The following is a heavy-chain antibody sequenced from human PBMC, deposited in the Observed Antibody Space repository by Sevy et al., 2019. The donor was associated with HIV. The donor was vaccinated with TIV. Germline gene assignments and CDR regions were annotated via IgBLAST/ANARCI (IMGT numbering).Heavy chain of an antibody. D-gene: IGHD2-2*01. V-gene: IGHV4-61*01. J-gene: IGHJ4*02. CDR1: GSSVSSGSYY. CDR3: AREMIGYCSSTSCYGVLDY. Sequence: SETLSLTCTVSGSSVSSGSYYWSWIRQPPGKGLEWIGYIYYSGSTNYNPSLKSRVTISVDTSKNQFSLKLSSVTAADTAVYYCAREMIGYCSSTSCYGVLDYWGQGTLVTVSS. CDR2: IYYSGST.